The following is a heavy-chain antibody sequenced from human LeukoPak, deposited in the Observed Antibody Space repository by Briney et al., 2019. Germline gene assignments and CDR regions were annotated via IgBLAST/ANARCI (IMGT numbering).Heavy chain of an antibody. CDR1: GFTFSTYA. V-gene: IGHV3-23*01. CDR3: AKVPGDDGSGTDY. CDR2: ISGSGGST. J-gene: IGHJ4*02. Sequence: GGSLRLSCVASGFTFSTYAMSWVRQAPGKGLEWVSAISGSGGSTYYADSVKGRFTISRDNSKNTLYLQMNSLRAEDTAVYYCAKVPGDDGSGTDYWGQGTLVTVSS. D-gene: IGHD3-10*01.